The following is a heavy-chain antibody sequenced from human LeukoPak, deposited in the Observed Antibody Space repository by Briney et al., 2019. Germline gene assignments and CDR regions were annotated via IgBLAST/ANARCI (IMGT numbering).Heavy chain of an antibody. V-gene: IGHV4-59*01. D-gene: IGHD4-17*01. Sequence: SESLSLTCTVSGGSISFYYWRWIRQSPGKGLEWIGYISYSGTPNYNPSLKGRVPIEVDTSQNQSSLQVGSGAAGDTAGYYVGRADPETTVPEGMDLWGQGTTVTVSS. CDR2: ISYSGTP. CDR1: GGSISFYY. J-gene: IGHJ6*02. CDR3: GRADPETTVPEGMDL.